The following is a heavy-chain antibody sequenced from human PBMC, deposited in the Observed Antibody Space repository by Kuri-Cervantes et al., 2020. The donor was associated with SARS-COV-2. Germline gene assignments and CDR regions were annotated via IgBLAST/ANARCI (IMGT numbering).Heavy chain of an antibody. CDR3: AKDNWNYLRSSYFAF. D-gene: IGHD1-7*01. Sequence: SSVKVSCKASGDTFSTYSITWVRQAPGQGLEWMGRIIPLFGTTNYAQKFQGRVTITAYKSTSTAYMELSSLRSDDTAVFYCAKDNWNYLRSSYFAFWGQGTLVTVSS. J-gene: IGHJ4*02. CDR2: IIPLFGTT. V-gene: IGHV1-69*08. CDR1: GDTFSTYS.